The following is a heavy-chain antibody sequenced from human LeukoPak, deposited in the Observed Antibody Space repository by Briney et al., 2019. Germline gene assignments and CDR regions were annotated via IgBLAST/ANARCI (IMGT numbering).Heavy chain of an antibody. J-gene: IGHJ4*02. CDR2: IYHSGST. Sequence: SETLSLTCAVSGGSISSGGYSWSWIRQPPGKGLEWIGYIYHSGSTYYNPSLKSRVTISVDRSKNQFSLKLSSVTAADTAVYYCARGIKYQPLPDYWGQGTLVTVSS. D-gene: IGHD2-2*01. CDR3: ARGIKYQPLPDY. CDR1: GGSISSGGYS. V-gene: IGHV4-30-2*01.